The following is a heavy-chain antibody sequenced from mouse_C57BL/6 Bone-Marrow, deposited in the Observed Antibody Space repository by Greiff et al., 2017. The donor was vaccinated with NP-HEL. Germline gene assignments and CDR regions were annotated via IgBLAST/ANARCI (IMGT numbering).Heavy chain of an antibody. D-gene: IGHD2-2*01. CDR1: GYSITSGYY. J-gene: IGHJ4*01. Sequence: EVKLMESGPGLVKPSQSLSLTCSVSGYSITSGYYWNWIRQFPGNKLEWMGYISYDGSNNYNPSLKNRISITRDTSKNQFFLKLNSVTTEDTATYYCARGWLPDAMDYWGQGTSVTVSS. CDR2: ISYDGSN. V-gene: IGHV3-6*01. CDR3: ARGWLPDAMDY.